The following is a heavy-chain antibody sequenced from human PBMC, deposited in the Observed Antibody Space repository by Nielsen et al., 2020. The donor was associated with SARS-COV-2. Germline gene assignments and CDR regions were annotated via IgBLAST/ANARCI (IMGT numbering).Heavy chain of an antibody. CDR3: ARETLNVDTAMVDY. J-gene: IGHJ4*02. D-gene: IGHD5-18*01. CDR1: GYTFTSYG. V-gene: IGHV1-18*01. Sequence: ASVKVSCKASGYTFTSYGISWVRQAPGQGLEWMGWISAYNGNTNYAQKLQGRVTMTTDTSTSTAYMELRSLRSDDTAVYYCARETLNVDTAMVDYWGQGTRVTVSS. CDR2: ISAYNGNT.